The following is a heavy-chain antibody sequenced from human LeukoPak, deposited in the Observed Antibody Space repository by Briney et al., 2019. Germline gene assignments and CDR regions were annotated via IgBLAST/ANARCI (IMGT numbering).Heavy chain of an antibody. D-gene: IGHD4/OR15-4a*01. CDR1: GFTFSSYG. Sequence: GGSLRLSCAASGFTFSSYGMSWVRQAPGKGLQWVSVIIGSGSSTYYADSVKGRFTISRDNGKNSLDLQMNSLRADDTAVYYCARDTLGEGEDANYAVYYFDYWGRGTVVTVSS. CDR3: ARDTLGEGEDANYAVYYFDY. CDR2: IIGSGSST. V-gene: IGHV3-23*01. J-gene: IGHJ4*02.